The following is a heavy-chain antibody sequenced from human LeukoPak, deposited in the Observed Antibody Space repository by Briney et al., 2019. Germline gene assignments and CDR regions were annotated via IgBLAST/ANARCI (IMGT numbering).Heavy chain of an antibody. CDR3: ARGLVLATDDAFDI. CDR1: GASIRSYF. D-gene: IGHD5-12*01. V-gene: IGHV4-59*01. J-gene: IGHJ3*02. CDR2: VYDNDIS. Sequence: SEALSLTCSVSGASIRSYFWSWIRQSPGKGLEWIGYVYDNDISNFNPSLESRVTILVDRSKSQFSLKLRSVTAADTAVYYCARGLVLATDDAFDIWGPGTMVTVSS.